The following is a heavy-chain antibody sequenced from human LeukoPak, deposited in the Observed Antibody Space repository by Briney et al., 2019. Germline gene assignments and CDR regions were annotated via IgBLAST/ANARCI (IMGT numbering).Heavy chain of an antibody. V-gene: IGHV3-30*02. CDR3: AKEGYSSSWYGTADY. CDR2: IRYDGSNK. CDR1: GFTFSSFG. Sequence: GGSLRLPCAASGFTFSSFGMHWVRQAPGKGLEWVAFIRYDGSNKYYADSVKGRFTISRDNSKNTLYLQMNSLRAEDTAVYYCAKEGYSSSWYGTADYWGQGTLVTVSS. D-gene: IGHD6-13*01. J-gene: IGHJ4*02.